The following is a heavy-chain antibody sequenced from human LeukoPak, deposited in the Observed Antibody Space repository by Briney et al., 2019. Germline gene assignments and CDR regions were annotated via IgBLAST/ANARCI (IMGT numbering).Heavy chain of an antibody. CDR3: ARSIVVAGIVSDYYYYGMDV. J-gene: IGHJ6*02. CDR2: MYYSGSP. V-gene: IGHV4-59*08. CDR1: GGSISSYY. Sequence: PSETLSLTCTVFGGSISSYYWNWIRQHPGKGLEWIGYMYYSGSPNYNPSLKSRVTISVHTSKKQFSLKLSSVTAADTAVYYCARSIVVAGIVSDYYYYGMDVWGQGTTVTVSS. D-gene: IGHD6-19*01.